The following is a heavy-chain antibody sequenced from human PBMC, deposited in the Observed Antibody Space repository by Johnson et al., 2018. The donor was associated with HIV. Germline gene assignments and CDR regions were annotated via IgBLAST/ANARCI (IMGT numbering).Heavy chain of an antibody. CDR1: GFTFSKYD. CDR3: AKDLGANKDDAFDI. J-gene: IGHJ3*02. CDR2: TWYDGKNK. D-gene: IGHD1-26*01. Sequence: QVQLVESGGGVVQPGSSLRLSCVASGFTFSKYDMHWVRQAPGKGLEWVAVTWYDGKNKNYADSVKGRFTISRDNSKNTVYLQMNSLRAEDTAVYYCAKDLGANKDDAFDIWGQGTMVTVSS. V-gene: IGHV3-33*06.